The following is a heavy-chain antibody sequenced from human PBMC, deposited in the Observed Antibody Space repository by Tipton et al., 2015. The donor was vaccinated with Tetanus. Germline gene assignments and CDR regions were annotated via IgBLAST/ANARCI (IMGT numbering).Heavy chain of an antibody. V-gene: IGHV4-34*01. Sequence: TLSLTCALYGGSFSDYYWTWIRQPPGKGLEWIGEIHPSGIINYSPSLQSRVTMLVETSENQFSLRLTSVTAADTAVYYCARRQTYCTNGFCPFENWGQGTLVTVSS. CDR1: GGSFSDYY. D-gene: IGHD2-8*01. J-gene: IGHJ4*02. CDR3: ARRQTYCTNGFCPFEN. CDR2: IHPSGII.